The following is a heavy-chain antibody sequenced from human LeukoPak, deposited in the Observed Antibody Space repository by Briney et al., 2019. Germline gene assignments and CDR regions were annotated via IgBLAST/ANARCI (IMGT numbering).Heavy chain of an antibody. CDR3: ARVMAAAGAGFDY. CDR1: GYIFTGYY. V-gene: IGHV1-46*01. D-gene: IGHD6-13*01. CDR2: INPSGGST. J-gene: IGHJ4*02. Sequence: ASVKVSCKASGYIFTGYYMHWVRQAPGQGLEWMGIINPSGGSTSYAQKFQGRVTMTRDMSTSTVYMELSSLRSEDTAVYYCARVMAAAGAGFDYWGQGTLVTVSS.